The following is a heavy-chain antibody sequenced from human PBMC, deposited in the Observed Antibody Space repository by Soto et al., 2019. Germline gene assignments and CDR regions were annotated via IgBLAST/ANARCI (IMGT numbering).Heavy chain of an antibody. CDR3: AREKGAAGTFDY. CDR1: GYTFTSYG. V-gene: IGHV1-18*01. J-gene: IGHJ4*02. CDR2: ISAYNGNT. D-gene: IGHD6-13*01. Sequence: ASVKVSCKASGYTFTSYGISWVRQAPGQGLEWMGWISAYNGNTNYAQKLQGRVTMTTDTSTSTAYMELSSLRSEDTAVYFCAREKGAAGTFDYWGQGTMVTVSS.